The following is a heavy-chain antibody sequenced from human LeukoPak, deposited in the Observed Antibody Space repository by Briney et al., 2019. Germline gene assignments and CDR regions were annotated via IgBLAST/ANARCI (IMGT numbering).Heavy chain of an antibody. Sequence: KTSETLSLTCAVYGGSFSDYNWSWLRQSPEKGLEWIGEINDSGRTHYNPSLKSRVTLSVDTAKYQFSLSLGSLTAADTAVYYCARGLDLEGLDYWGQGTLVTVSS. CDR3: ARGLDLEGLDY. D-gene: IGHD1-1*01. CDR1: GGSFSDYN. J-gene: IGHJ4*02. CDR2: INDSGRT. V-gene: IGHV4-34*01.